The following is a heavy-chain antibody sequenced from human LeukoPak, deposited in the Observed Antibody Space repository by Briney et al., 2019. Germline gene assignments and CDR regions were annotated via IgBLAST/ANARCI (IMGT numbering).Heavy chain of an antibody. CDR2: IYSGGST. CDR3: ARDPYCSGGSCYPY. CDR1: GFTASSNY. J-gene: IGHJ4*02. D-gene: IGHD2-15*01. V-gene: IGHV3-53*01. Sequence: SGGSLRLSCAASGFTASSNYMSWVRQAPGKGLEWVSVIYSGGSTYYADSVKGRFTISRDNSKNTLYLQMNSLRAEDTAVYYCARDPYCSGGSCYPYWGQGTLVTVSS.